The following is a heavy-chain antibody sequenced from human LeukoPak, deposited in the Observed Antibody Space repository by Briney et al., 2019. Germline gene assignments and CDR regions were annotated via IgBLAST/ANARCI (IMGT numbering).Heavy chain of an antibody. CDR2: INPNSGGT. CDR3: ARDLARGTTGVY. J-gene: IGHJ4*02. V-gene: IGHV1-2*02. D-gene: IGHD4-23*01. CDR1: GYTFTGYF. Sequence: ASVKVSCKASGYTFTGYFIHWVRQAPGQGLEWMGWINPNSGGTNYAQKFQGRVAMTRDTSISTAYMELSRLRSDDTAVYYCARDLARGTTGVYWGQGTLVTVSS.